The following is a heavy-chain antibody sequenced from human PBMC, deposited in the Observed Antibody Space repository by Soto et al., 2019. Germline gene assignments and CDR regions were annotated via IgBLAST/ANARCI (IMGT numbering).Heavy chain of an antibody. D-gene: IGHD2-2*02. CDR3: TRANGPAAIGHFHYGMDV. CDR1: GFTFGSFN. Sequence: PGGSLRLSCAASGFTFGSFNMIWVRQAPGKGLVWVSRVNSDGSGTSYADSVEGRLTISRDNAKNTLYLQMNSLRAEDTAVYYCTRANGPAAIGHFHYGMDVWGQGTTVTVSS. V-gene: IGHV3-74*01. J-gene: IGHJ6*02. CDR2: VNSDGSGT.